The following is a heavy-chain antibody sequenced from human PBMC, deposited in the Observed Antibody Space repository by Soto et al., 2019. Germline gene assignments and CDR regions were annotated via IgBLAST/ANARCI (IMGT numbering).Heavy chain of an antibody. CDR2: IFYTGST. CDR3: AHFSDLEWFDP. J-gene: IGHJ5*02. V-gene: IGHV4-59*01. Sequence: XATLSLTCTVSGGSISRYFWSWIRQSPGKGLEWIGYIFYTGSTTYNPSLKSRVTISIDTSKNQFSLKLSSLTAADTAVYYCAHFSDLEWFDPWGQGTLVTVSS. D-gene: IGHD2-21*01. CDR1: GGSISRYF.